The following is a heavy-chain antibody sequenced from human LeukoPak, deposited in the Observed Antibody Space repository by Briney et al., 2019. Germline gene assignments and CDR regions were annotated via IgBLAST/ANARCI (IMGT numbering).Heavy chain of an antibody. CDR1: GFTFSTYG. Sequence: PGGSLRLSCAVSGFTFSTYGLHWVRQAPGKGLEWVAFIRNDGSNKYYADSVKGRFTISRDNSRNTLSLQMNSLRVEDTAVYYCAKIEVSATLDYWGQGTLVTVSS. J-gene: IGHJ4*02. D-gene: IGHD5/OR15-5a*01. CDR2: IRNDGSNK. CDR3: AKIEVSATLDY. V-gene: IGHV3-30*02.